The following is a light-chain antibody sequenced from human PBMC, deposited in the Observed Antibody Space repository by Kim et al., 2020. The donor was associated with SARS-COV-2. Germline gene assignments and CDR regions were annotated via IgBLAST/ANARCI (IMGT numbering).Light chain of an antibody. Sequence: SPGERATLSCRASQSVSSSYLAWYQQKPGQAPRLLIYGASRRATGIPDRFSGSGSGTDFTLTISRLEPEDFAVYYCQQYGSSPGTFGGGTKVDIK. CDR1: QSVSSSY. CDR2: GAS. CDR3: QQYGSSPGT. J-gene: IGKJ4*01. V-gene: IGKV3-20*01.